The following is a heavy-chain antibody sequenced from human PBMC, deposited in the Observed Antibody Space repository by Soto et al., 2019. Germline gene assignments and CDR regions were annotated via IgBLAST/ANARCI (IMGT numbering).Heavy chain of an antibody. CDR3: ARTSGDYARLFDY. CDR2: ISGSAGTT. Sequence: EVQLLESGGGVVQPGGSLRLSCAASGLTFSYYAMSWVRQAPGKGLEWVSLISGSAGTTDYAHSVKGRFTISRDNSKNTLCLQMNSLRADDTAVYYCARTSGDYARLFDYWGQGTLVTVSS. V-gene: IGHV3-23*01. J-gene: IGHJ4*02. D-gene: IGHD4-17*01. CDR1: GLTFSYYA.